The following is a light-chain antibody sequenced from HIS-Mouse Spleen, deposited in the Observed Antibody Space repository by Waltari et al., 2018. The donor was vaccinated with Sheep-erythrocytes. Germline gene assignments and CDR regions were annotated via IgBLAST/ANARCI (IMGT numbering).Light chain of an antibody. V-gene: IGKV1-5*03. J-gene: IGKJ3*01. CDR1: QSISSW. CDR3: QQYNSSLT. Sequence: DIQMTQSPSTLSASVGDRVTITCRASQSISSWLAWYQQKPGKALKLLIYKASSLESGVPSRFSGSGSGTEFTLTISSLQPDDFATYYCQQYNSSLTFGPGTKVDIK. CDR2: KAS.